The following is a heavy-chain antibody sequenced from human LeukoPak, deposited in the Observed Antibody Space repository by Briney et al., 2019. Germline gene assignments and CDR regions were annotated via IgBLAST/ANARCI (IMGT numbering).Heavy chain of an antibody. CDR1: GLTFSTSG. Sequence: GGSLRFSCTASGLTFSTSGFNWVRQAPGKGLEWVASIGPTGSDRYHADSIKGRFTISRDNSNNFLYLQMNSLRAEDTAVYYCATETDGRHYDYWGQGTLLTVSS. J-gene: IGHJ4*02. CDR3: ATETDGRHYDY. V-gene: IGHV3-21*06. D-gene: IGHD5-24*01. CDR2: IGPTGSDR.